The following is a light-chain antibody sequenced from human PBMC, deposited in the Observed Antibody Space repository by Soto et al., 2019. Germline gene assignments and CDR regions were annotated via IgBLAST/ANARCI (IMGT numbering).Light chain of an antibody. Sequence: QSALTQPASVSGSPGQTIAISCTGSSSDVGFYKYVSWYQHHPGKVPKLIIYEITNRPAGVSNRFSGSTSGNTASLPISGLKAEDEVDYYSCSYTTSSTRVFGSGTKLTVL. CDR1: SSDVGFYKY. CDR3: CSYTTSSTRV. J-gene: IGLJ1*01. V-gene: IGLV2-14*01. CDR2: EIT.